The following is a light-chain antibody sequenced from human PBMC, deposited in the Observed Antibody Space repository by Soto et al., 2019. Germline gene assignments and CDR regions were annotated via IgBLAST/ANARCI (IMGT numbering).Light chain of an antibody. Sequence: ETVLTQSPASLSLSPGERGTLSWRASQRVRSNLAWYQHKPGQAPRLLIYDASNRATGIPGRFSGSGSGTDFTLTISNLEPEDFAVYYCQQRDNWPWTFGQGAKVEIK. V-gene: IGKV3-11*01. CDR2: DAS. J-gene: IGKJ1*01. CDR3: QQRDNWPWT. CDR1: QRVRSN.